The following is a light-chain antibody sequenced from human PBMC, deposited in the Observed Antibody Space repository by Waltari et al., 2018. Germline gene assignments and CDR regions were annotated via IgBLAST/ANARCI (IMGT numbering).Light chain of an antibody. CDR1: SGHSSNV. J-gene: IGLJ3*02. CDR3: QSGGHGTWV. V-gene: IGLV4-69*01. CDR2: VNSDGSH. Sequence: QLVLTQSPSASASLGASVKLTCTLSSGHSSNVVAWLQQQQEKGPRYLMKVNSDGSHSQGDAIPVRFSGTSSGAERYLTISSLQSEDEADYYCQSGGHGTWVFGGGTKLTVL.